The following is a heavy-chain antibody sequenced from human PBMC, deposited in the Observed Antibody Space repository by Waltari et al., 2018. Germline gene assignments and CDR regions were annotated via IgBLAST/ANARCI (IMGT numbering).Heavy chain of an antibody. CDR1: GGTFSSYA. D-gene: IGHD1-1*01. CDR2: IIPIFGTA. J-gene: IGHJ3*02. CDR3: ARDVKAGRLGGAFDI. Sequence: QVQLVQSGAEVKKPGSSVKVSCKASGGTFSSYAISWVRQAPGQGLEGMGAIIPIFGTANYAQKCQCRVTITADKSTSTAYMELSSLRSEDTAVYYCARDVKAGRLGGAFDIWGQGTMVTVSS. V-gene: IGHV1-69*14.